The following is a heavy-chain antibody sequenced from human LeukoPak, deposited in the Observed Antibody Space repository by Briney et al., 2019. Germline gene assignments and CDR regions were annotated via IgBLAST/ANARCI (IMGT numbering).Heavy chain of an antibody. V-gene: IGHV4-61*02. CDR3: ARAARYSYGLDY. D-gene: IGHD5-18*01. CDR1: GGSISSGSYY. J-gene: IGHJ4*02. Sequence: SQTLSLTCTVSGGSISSGSYYWSWIRQPAGKGLEWIGRICTSGSTNYNPSLKSRVTISVDTSKNQFSLKLSSVTAADTAVYYCARAARYSYGLDYWGQGTLVTVSS. CDR2: ICTSGST.